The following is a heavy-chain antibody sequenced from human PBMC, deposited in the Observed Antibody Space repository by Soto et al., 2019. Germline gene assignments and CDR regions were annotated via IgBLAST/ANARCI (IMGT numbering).Heavy chain of an antibody. D-gene: IGHD3-22*01. CDR1: GGTVISGSYY. CDR2: IYYSGST. V-gene: IGHV4-61*01. Sequence: QVQLQESGPGLVKPSETLSLTCTVSGGTVISGSYYWTWIRQPPGEGLAWIGNIYYSGSTDYNPSLQSRGTTSLDKTKDKNSLNLSTAATAATAVYDCVRNRQSSSRDSSCHNDYYGMDVWGQGTTVTVSS. J-gene: IGHJ6*02. CDR3: VRNRQSSSRDSSCHNDYYGMDV.